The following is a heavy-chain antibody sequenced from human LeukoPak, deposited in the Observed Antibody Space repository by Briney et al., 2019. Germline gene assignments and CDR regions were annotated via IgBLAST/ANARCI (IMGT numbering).Heavy chain of an antibody. Sequence: ASVKVSCKTSGYTFTSYYIHWVRQAPGQGFEWMGIINPSRGSTTYAREFQGRVTITADESTSTAYMELSSLRSEDTAVYYCARGPYSSSWYNWFDPWGQGTLVTVSS. CDR3: ARGPYSSSWYNWFDP. V-gene: IGHV1-46*01. CDR1: GYTFTSYY. J-gene: IGHJ5*02. D-gene: IGHD6-13*01. CDR2: INPSRGST.